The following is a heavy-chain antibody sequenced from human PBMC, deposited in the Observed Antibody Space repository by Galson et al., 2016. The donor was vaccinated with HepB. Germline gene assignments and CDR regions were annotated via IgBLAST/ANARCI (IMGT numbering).Heavy chain of an antibody. V-gene: IGHV4-39*01. D-gene: IGHD3-22*01. Sequence: ETLSLTCTVSGGSISSSSFYWVWIRQPPGKGLEWIGSIYYSGSTHYNPSLKGRVTISVDTSKNQVSLKLSSVTAADTAVYYCARPPNYYDSGVSDYWGQGTLVTVSS. CDR2: IYYSGST. CDR1: GGSISSSSFY. CDR3: ARPPNYYDSGVSDY. J-gene: IGHJ4*02.